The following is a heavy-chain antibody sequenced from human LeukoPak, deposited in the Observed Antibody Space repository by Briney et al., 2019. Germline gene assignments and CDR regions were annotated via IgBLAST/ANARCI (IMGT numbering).Heavy chain of an antibody. V-gene: IGHV3-21*01. J-gene: IGHJ6*03. CDR1: ESLKGDS. CDR2: ISCSGSYM. Sequence: GRSLRLSCSASESLKGDSMSWVRHAPGMGLEWVSSISCSGSYMYYADSVKGRFIISSDNAKKSLSLEMNSPTSQDTAIYYCARCALGVWADNYYMDVWGTGTTVIVSS. CDR3: ARCALGVWADNYYMDV. D-gene: IGHD3-16*01.